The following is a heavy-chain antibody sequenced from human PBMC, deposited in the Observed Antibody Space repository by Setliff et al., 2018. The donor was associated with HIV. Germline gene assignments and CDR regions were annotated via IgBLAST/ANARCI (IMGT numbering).Heavy chain of an antibody. CDR3: ARHSITLVVGVPERDDAFDI. Sequence: TLSLTCTVSGDSISRDFYYWNWIRQPAGKGLEWIGHIYTNGRTHYNPSLKSRVTISVDTSKNQFSLKLSSVTAADTAVYYCARHSITLVVGVPERDDAFDIWGQGTMVTVSS. D-gene: IGHD3-22*01. CDR1: GDSISRDFYY. CDR2: IYTNGRT. J-gene: IGHJ3*02. V-gene: IGHV4-61*09.